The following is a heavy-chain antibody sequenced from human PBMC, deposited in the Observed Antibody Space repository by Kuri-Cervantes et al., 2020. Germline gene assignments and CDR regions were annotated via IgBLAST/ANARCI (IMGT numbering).Heavy chain of an antibody. CDR2: INDSGHT. D-gene: IGHD5-18*01. CDR3: ARGYSYGWRWFDP. CDR1: GGSFSGYY. Sequence: SETLSLTCAVYGGSFSGYYWSWIRQPPGKGLEWIGEINDSGHTNYNPSLKSRVTISIDASKNQFSLKLTSVTAADTAVYYCARGYSYGWRWFDPWGQGTLVTVSS. V-gene: IGHV4-34*01. J-gene: IGHJ5*02.